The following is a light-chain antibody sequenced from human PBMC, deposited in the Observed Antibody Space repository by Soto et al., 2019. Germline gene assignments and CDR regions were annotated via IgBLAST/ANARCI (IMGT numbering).Light chain of an antibody. CDR2: GAS. Sequence: EIVMTQSPATLSVSPGERATLSCRASQSVNIYLALYQQKPGQAPRLLIFGASSRATGIPARFSGSGSGTEFNLTISSLRSEDFAVYFCQQYDDWLLLTFGGGTKVEIK. CDR1: QSVNIY. J-gene: IGKJ4*01. CDR3: QQYDDWLLLT. V-gene: IGKV3D-15*01.